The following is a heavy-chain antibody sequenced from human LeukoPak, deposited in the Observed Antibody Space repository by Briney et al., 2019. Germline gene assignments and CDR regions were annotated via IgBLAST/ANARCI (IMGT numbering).Heavy chain of an antibody. J-gene: IGHJ3*02. Sequence: ASVKVSCKASGGSFSSYIISWVRQAPGQGLEWMGGVNPIFGTAHYAQKFQGRVTITADESTSTAYMALNRLKSEDTAVYYCAGSRVLLFGELSGPLDTFNIWGQGTMVTVSS. CDR2: VNPIFGTA. D-gene: IGHD3-10*01. CDR1: GGSFSSYI. V-gene: IGHV1-69*13. CDR3: AGSRVLLFGELSGPLDTFNI.